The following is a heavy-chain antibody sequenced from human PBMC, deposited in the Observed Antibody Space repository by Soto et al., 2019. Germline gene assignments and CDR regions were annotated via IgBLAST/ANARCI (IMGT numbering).Heavy chain of an antibody. Sequence: EVQLLESGGGLVQPGGSLRLSCAASGFTFSSYAMSWVRQAPGKGLEWVSAIRGSGGSTYYADSVKGRFTISGDNSNNTLYVQMNSMRAEDTAVYYCAKPGGGGYRYGYGYWGQGTLVTVSS. J-gene: IGHJ4*02. CDR3: AKPGGGGYRYGYGY. CDR2: IRGSGGST. CDR1: GFTFSSYA. V-gene: IGHV3-23*01. D-gene: IGHD5-18*01.